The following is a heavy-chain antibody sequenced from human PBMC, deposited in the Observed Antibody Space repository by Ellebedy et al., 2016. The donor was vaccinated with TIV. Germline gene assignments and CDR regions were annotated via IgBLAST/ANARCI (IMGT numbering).Heavy chain of an antibody. CDR3: ARLEESHYGMDL. V-gene: IGHV1-24*01. J-gene: IGHJ6*02. Sequence: ASVKVSXKVSRYTLTELSMHWVRQAPGKGLEWMGGFDPEDGETIYAQKFQGRVTMTEDTSTDTAYMELSSLRSEDTAVYYCARLEESHYGMDLWGQGTTVTVSS. CDR1: RYTLTELS. CDR2: FDPEDGET.